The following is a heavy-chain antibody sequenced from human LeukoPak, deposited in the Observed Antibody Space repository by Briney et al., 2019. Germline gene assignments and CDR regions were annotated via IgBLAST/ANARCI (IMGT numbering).Heavy chain of an antibody. CDR3: AREYYYDTSGYSD. CDR1: GGSISSGGYS. V-gene: IGHV4-30-4*07. CDR2: IYYSGST. J-gene: IGHJ4*02. Sequence: TLSLTCAVSGGSISSGGYSWSWIRQPPGKGLEWVGCIYYSGSTYYNPSLKSRVTISVDTSKNQFSLRLSSVTAADTAVYYCAREYYYDTSGYSDWGQGTLVTVSS. D-gene: IGHD3-22*01.